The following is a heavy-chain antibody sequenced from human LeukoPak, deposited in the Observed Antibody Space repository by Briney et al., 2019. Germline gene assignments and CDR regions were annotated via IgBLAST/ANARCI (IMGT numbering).Heavy chain of an antibody. V-gene: IGHV3-7*01. CDR2: ISPDGSLK. CDR1: GIIFSDIW. CDR3: ARDWKYSTFDY. Sequence: GGSLRLSCGASGIIFSDIWVTWVRRAPGKGLEWVATISPDGSLKNYVDSVKGRFTISRDNAKNSVYMQMNSVRAEDTAVYFCARDWKYSTFDYWGQGTLVTVSS. D-gene: IGHD1-7*01. J-gene: IGHJ4*02.